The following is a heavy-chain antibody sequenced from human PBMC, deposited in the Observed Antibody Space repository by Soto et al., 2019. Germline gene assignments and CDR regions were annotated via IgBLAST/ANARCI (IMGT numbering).Heavy chain of an antibody. J-gene: IGHJ6*02. D-gene: IGHD2-2*01. CDR3: ARDRLVPYGYGMDV. Sequence: GGSLRLSCAASGFTFSSYWMSWVRQAPGKGLEWVANIKQDGSEKYYVDSVKGRFAVSRDNSKNTLYLQMDSLRVEDTAVYYCARDRLVPYGYGMDVWGQGTTVTVSS. CDR1: GFTFSSYW. CDR2: IKQDGSEK. V-gene: IGHV3-7*01.